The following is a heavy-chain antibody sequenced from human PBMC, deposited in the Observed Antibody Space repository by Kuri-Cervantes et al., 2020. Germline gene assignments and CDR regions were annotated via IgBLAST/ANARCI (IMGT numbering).Heavy chain of an antibody. CDR3: ARVQVTSSWFRYYYYYMDV. CDR2: IETAGDT. J-gene: IGHJ6*03. CDR1: GFTFSSYD. V-gene: IGHV3-13*01. D-gene: IGHD6-13*01. Sequence: GESLKISCAASGFTFSSYDMHWVRQSTGKGLEWVSLIETAGDTYYLGSVKGRFTISRENAKNTLYLQMNSLRAEDTAVYYCARVQVTSSWFRYYYYYMDVWGKGTTVTVSS.